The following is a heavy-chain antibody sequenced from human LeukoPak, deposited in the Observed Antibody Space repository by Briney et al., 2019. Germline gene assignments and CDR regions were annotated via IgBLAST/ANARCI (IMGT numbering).Heavy chain of an antibody. CDR3: ARDRGSYWDGGNDY. CDR1: GFTFSSYG. J-gene: IGHJ4*02. CDR2: IWYDGSNK. V-gene: IGHV3-33*01. D-gene: IGHD1-26*01. Sequence: PGRSLRLSCAASGFTFSSYGMHLVRQAPGKGLEWVAVIWYDGSNKYYADSVKGRFTISRDNSKNTLYLQMNSLRAEDTAVYYCARDRGSYWDGGNDYWGQGTLVTVSS.